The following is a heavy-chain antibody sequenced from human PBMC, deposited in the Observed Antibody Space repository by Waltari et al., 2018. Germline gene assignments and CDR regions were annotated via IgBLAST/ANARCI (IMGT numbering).Heavy chain of an antibody. V-gene: IGHV1-24*01. Sequence: QVQLVQSGAEVKKPGASVKVSCKVSGYTLTELSMHWVRQAPGKGLEWMGGFDPEDGETIYEQKCQGRVTMTEDTSTDTAYMELISLRSEDTAVYYCATDRSRSSGWRDWGQGTLVTVSS. J-gene: IGHJ4*02. CDR1: GYTLTELS. CDR2: FDPEDGET. CDR3: ATDRSRSSGWRD. D-gene: IGHD6-19*01.